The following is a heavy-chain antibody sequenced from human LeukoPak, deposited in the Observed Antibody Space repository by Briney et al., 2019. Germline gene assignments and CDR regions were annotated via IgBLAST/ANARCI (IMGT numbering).Heavy chain of an antibody. Sequence: AGGSLRLSCAASGITFSSHWMHWVRQAPGKGPVWVSRINPGGTNTIYVDSVKGRFTISRDNAKNTLFLQMNSLRAEDTALYYCARDLIDCSGDCYSQTVDCWGQGTLVTVSS. CDR2: INPGGTNT. V-gene: IGHV3-74*01. J-gene: IGHJ4*02. D-gene: IGHD2-21*02. CDR3: ARDLIDCSGDCYSQTVDC. CDR1: GITFSSHW.